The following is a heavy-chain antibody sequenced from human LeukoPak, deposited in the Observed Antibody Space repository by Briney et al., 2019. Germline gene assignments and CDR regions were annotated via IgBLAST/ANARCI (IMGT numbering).Heavy chain of an antibody. CDR3: ARRLMVRGVMGFDY. Sequence: PGGSLRLSCAASGFTFSDYYMSWVRQAPGKGLEWVSYISSSGSTTYYAASVKGRFTISSDNVKNSLYLQMNSLRAEDTAVYYCARRLMVRGVMGFDYWGQGTLVTVSS. J-gene: IGHJ4*02. CDR1: GFTFSDYY. D-gene: IGHD3-10*01. CDR2: ISSSGSTT. V-gene: IGHV3-11*01.